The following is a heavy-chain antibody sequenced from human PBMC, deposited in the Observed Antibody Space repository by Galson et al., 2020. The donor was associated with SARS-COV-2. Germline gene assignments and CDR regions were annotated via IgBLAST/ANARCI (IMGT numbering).Heavy chain of an antibody. D-gene: IGHD2-15*01. V-gene: IGHV5-51*01. CDR1: GYSFTNYW. Sequence: GESLKISCKGSGYSFTNYWIAWVRQMPGKGLEWMGIIYPGDSKTRYIPSFQGRVTISADKSMSTAYLQWSGLKASDTAIYFCARGGYCSGRSCSTYNWFDPWGQGTLVTVSS. J-gene: IGHJ5*02. CDR2: IYPGDSKT. CDR3: ARGGYCSGRSCSTYNWFDP.